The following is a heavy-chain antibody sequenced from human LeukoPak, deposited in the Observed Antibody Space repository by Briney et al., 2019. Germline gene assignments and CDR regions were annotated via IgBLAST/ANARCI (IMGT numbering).Heavy chain of an antibody. CDR3: ARGNRLSAYAMEDAFDI. CDR2: INSDGSST. Sequence: GGSLRLSCAASGFTFSSYWMHWVRQAPGKGLVWVSRINSDGSSTSYADSVKGRFTISRDNAKNTLYLQMNSLRAEDTAVYYCARGNRLSAYAMEDAFDIWGQGTMVTVSS. D-gene: IGHD5-18*01. J-gene: IGHJ3*02. CDR1: GFTFSSYW. V-gene: IGHV3-74*01.